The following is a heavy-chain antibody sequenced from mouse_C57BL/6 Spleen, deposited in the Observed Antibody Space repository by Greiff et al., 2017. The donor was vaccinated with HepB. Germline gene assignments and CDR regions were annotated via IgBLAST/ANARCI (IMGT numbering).Heavy chain of an antibody. CDR1: GYTFTSYW. CDR3: ARLYDGYPYYDAMDY. D-gene: IGHD2-3*01. CDR2: INPSSGYT. Sequence: QVQLQQSGAELAKPGASVKLSCKASGYTFTSYWMHWVKQRPGQGLEWIGYINPSSGYTKYNQKFKDKATLTADKSSSTAYMQLSSLTYDDSAVYYCARLYDGYPYYDAMDYWGQGTSVTVSS. V-gene: IGHV1-7*01. J-gene: IGHJ4*01.